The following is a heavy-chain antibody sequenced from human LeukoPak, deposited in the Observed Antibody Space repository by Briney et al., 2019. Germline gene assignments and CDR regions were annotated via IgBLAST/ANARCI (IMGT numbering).Heavy chain of an antibody. CDR1: RFTFSDYW. D-gene: IGHD2-15*01. V-gene: IGHV3-74*01. Sequence: GGSLRLSCAASRFTFSDYWMHWVRQAPGKGLVWVSRINSDASRTSYADSVKGRLTISRDNAKNILYLQMNSLRVEDTALYYCARETREAGSGDHQTDSFDVWGQGTMVSVSS. CDR2: INSDASRT. CDR3: ARETREAGSGDHQTDSFDV. J-gene: IGHJ3*01.